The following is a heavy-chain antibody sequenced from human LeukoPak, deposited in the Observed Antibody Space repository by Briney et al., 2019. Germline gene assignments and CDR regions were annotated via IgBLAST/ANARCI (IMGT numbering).Heavy chain of an antibody. J-gene: IGHJ3*02. CDR3: AKDLSISFRGWQWLDDAFDI. D-gene: IGHD6-19*01. CDR2: MNPNSGNT. Sequence: ASVKVSCKASGYTFTSYDINWVRQATGQGLEWMGWMNPNSGNTGYAQKFQGRVTMTRNTSISTAYMELSSLRSEDTAVYYCAKDLSISFRGWQWLDDAFDIWGQGTMVTVSS. CDR1: GYTFTSYD. V-gene: IGHV1-8*01.